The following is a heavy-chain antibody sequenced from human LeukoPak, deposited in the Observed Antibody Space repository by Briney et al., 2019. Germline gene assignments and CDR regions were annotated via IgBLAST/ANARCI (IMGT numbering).Heavy chain of an antibody. Sequence: GGSLRLSCAASGFTFRSYAMAWVRQAPGKGLEWVSAISGSGGSTYYADSVKGRFTISRDNSKNTLYLQMNSLRAEDTAVYYCAKTGYYPNYDSSEFDYWGQGTLVTVSS. CDR2: ISGSGGST. D-gene: IGHD3-22*01. CDR3: AKTGYYPNYDSSEFDY. CDR1: GFTFRSYA. J-gene: IGHJ4*02. V-gene: IGHV3-23*01.